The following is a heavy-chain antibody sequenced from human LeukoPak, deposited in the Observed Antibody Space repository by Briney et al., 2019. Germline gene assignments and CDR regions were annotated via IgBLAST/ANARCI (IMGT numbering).Heavy chain of an antibody. J-gene: IGHJ3*02. Sequence: SETLSLTCTVSGGSVSSGMYYWSWIRQPPGKGLEWIVYIFYTGSSKYNPSLKSRVTISVDTSKNQFSLKLTSATAADTAMYYCASDSSAWYYPFDIWGQGTMATVSS. CDR1: GGSVSSGMYY. V-gene: IGHV4-61*01. D-gene: IGHD6-19*01. CDR3: ASDSSAWYYPFDI. CDR2: IFYTGSS.